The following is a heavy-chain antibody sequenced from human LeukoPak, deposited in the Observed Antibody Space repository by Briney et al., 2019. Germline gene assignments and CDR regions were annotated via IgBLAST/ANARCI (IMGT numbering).Heavy chain of an antibody. V-gene: IGHV3-30*03. J-gene: IGHJ3*02. CDR2: ISYDGSNK. D-gene: IGHD2-15*01. CDR1: GGSFSGYY. Sequence: PSETLSLTCAVYGGSFSGYYWSWIRQPPGKGLEWVAVISYDGSNKYYADSGKGRFTISRDNTKNELYLQLYSLRAEDTAVYYSAGAPGYCSGGSCYSDAFDIWGQGTMVTVSS. CDR3: AGAPGYCSGGSCYSDAFDI.